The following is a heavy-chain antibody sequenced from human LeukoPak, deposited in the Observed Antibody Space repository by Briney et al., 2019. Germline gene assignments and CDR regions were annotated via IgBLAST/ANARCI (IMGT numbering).Heavy chain of an antibody. CDR1: GGSFSGYY. D-gene: IGHD6-13*01. V-gene: IGHV4-34*01. Sequence: SETLSLTCAVYGGSFSGYYWSWIRQPPGKGLEWIGEINHSGSTNYNPSLKSRVTLSVDTSKNQFSLKLSSVTAADTAVYYCARGYSSSWYYYYGMDVWGKGTTVTVSS. J-gene: IGHJ6*04. CDR3: ARGYSSSWYYYYGMDV. CDR2: INHSGST.